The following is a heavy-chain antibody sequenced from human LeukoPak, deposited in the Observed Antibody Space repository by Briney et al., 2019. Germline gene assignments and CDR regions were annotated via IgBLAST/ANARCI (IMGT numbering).Heavy chain of an antibody. CDR3: ASWGATTPFDY. CDR1: GLTFRNLK. Sequence: PGGSLRLSCAVSGLTFRNLKMNWVRQAPGKGLEWVSSISSSSSYIYYADSVKGRFTISRDNAKNSLYLQMNSLRAEDTVVYYCASWGATTPFDYWGQGTLVTVSS. J-gene: IGHJ4*02. D-gene: IGHD1-26*01. CDR2: ISSSSSYI. V-gene: IGHV3-21*01.